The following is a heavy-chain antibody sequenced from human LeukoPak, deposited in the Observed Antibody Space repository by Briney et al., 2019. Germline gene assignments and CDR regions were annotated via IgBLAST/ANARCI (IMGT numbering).Heavy chain of an antibody. CDR2: ISYDGSDK. D-gene: IGHD1-7*01. CDR3: TSGPLSGTTNY. CDR1: GFSFSDNS. V-gene: IGHV3-30*04. J-gene: IGHJ4*02. Sequence: PGGSLRLSCAASGFSFSDNSMHWVRQAPGKGVEGVTVISYDGSDKFYTDSVKGRFLISRDNSKNTLYLQMSSQKTEDTAVYYCTSGPLSGTTNYWGQGTLVTVSS.